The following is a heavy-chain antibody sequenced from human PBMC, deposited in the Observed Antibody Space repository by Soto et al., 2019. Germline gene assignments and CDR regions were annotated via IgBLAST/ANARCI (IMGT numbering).Heavy chain of an antibody. V-gene: IGHV3-33*01. Sequence: QVQVVASGGGVVHPGRSLKLSCAASGFIFGRFGLHWVRQPPGKGLEWVAVIWYDGSNKYYADSVQGRFPISRDNSKNTLYLEMDSLGAEDTAVYYCASDHESGVWDSVPAGFDYWGQGTLVTVSS. CDR2: IWYDGSNK. CDR1: GFIFGRFG. D-gene: IGHD3-16*01. J-gene: IGHJ4*02. CDR3: ASDHESGVWDSVPAGFDY.